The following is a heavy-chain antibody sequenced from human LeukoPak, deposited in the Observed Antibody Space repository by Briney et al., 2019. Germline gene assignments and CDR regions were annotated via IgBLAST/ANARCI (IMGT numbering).Heavy chain of an antibody. J-gene: IGHJ4*02. CDR1: GFIFSDYD. V-gene: IGHV3-23*03. D-gene: IGHD1-26*01. Sequence: GGSLRLFCAACGFIFSDYDVRWVRQSPGKGLEGVSSIEKDASRAFYAESAGGRFTVPRDNYKHTLFLQVDGLRAEDTALYYCAKQQGALIERCYFDYWGQGTLVTVSS. CDR3: AKQQGALIERCYFDY. CDR2: IEKDASRA.